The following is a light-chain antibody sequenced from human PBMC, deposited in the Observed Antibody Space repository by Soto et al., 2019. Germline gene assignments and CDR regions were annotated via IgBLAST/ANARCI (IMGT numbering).Light chain of an antibody. Sequence: ILMTQSPATLSVSPGERATLSCRASQSVSNNLAWYQRKPGQAPRLLIYDASTRATGIPARFSGSGSGTEFTLTVGGLQAEDFAVYYCQQYNNWPPWTFGQGTKVEIK. J-gene: IGKJ1*01. V-gene: IGKV3-15*01. CDR3: QQYNNWPPWT. CDR1: QSVSNN. CDR2: DAS.